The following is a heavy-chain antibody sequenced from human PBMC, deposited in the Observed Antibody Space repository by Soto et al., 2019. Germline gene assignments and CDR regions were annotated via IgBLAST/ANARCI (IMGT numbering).Heavy chain of an antibody. D-gene: IGHD3-10*01. CDR1: GFTFNNYA. CDR2: ISGGGDTT. CDR3: AKGRGGSGSLTPRVDF. Sequence: EVQLLESGGGLVQPGGPLRLSCAASGFTFNNYAMTWVRQAPGKGLEWVSAISGGGDTTSYADSVKGRFTVSRDGSKNPVYLEMSSLRAEDTALYYCAKGRGGSGSLTPRVDFWGQGTLVTVSS. V-gene: IGHV3-23*01. J-gene: IGHJ4*02.